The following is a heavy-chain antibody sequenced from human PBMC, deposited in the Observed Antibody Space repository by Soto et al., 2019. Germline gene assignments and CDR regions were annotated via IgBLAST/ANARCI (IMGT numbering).Heavy chain of an antibody. V-gene: IGHV3-33*01. CDR1: GFTFSSYG. Sequence: PGGSLRLSFAASGFTFSSYGMHWVRQAPGKGLEWVAVIWYDGSNKYYADSVKGRFTISRDNSKNTLYLQMNSLRAEDTAVYYCARDSSNYSSYYYGMDVWGQGTTVTVSS. J-gene: IGHJ6*02. D-gene: IGHD4-4*01. CDR2: IWYDGSNK. CDR3: ARDSSNYSSYYYGMDV.